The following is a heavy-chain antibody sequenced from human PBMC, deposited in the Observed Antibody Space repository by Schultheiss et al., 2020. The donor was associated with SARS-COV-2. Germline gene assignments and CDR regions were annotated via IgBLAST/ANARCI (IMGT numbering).Heavy chain of an antibody. D-gene: IGHD3-22*01. CDR3: AIFNPGLYYFDY. J-gene: IGHJ4*02. CDR2: INPNSGGT. V-gene: IGHV1-2*02. Sequence: ASVKVSCKASGYTFTGYYMHWVRQAPGQGLEWMGWINPNSGGTNYAQKFQGRVTMTRDTSISTAYMELSRLRSDDTAVYYCAIFNPGLYYFDYWGQGTLVTVSS. CDR1: GYTFTGYY.